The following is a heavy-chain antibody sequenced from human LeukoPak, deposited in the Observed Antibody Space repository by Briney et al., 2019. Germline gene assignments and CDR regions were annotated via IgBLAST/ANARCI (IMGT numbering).Heavy chain of an antibody. Sequence: SETLSLTCTVSGGSMRNYYWSWIRQPPGKGLEWIGYIFYSGSTNYNPSLRSRVTISVDTSKNQFSLKLSSVAAADTAVYYCARGWRNDDLDSWGRGALVTVSS. V-gene: IGHV4-59*08. CDR3: ARGWRNDDLDS. CDR2: IFYSGST. CDR1: GGSMRNYY. J-gene: IGHJ2*01. D-gene: IGHD1-1*01.